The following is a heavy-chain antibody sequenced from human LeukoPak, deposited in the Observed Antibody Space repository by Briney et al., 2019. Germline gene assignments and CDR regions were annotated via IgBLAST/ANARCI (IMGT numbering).Heavy chain of an antibody. CDR3: ARVGSGSGSYGSGNYYFDD. Sequence: PGGSLILSCAASGFTVSSNSMSWVRQAPGKGLEWVSLIYSGGNTYYADSVKGRFIISRDESKNTLYLQMNSLRAEDTAVYYCARVGSGSGSYGSGNYYFDDWGPGTLVTVSS. D-gene: IGHD3-10*01. V-gene: IGHV3-53*01. CDR1: GFTVSSNS. CDR2: IYSGGNT. J-gene: IGHJ4*02.